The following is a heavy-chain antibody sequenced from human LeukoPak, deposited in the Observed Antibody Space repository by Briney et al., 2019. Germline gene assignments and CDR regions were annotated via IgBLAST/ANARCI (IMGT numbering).Heavy chain of an antibody. CDR3: ARSRDGATPTFDY. J-gene: IGHJ4*02. D-gene: IGHD5-24*01. CDR2: INPSGGST. V-gene: IGHV1-46*01. CDR1: GYTCTSDY. Sequence: ASVKVSCKAPGYTCTSDYMYWVRQAPGQGLEWMGIINPSGGSTSYAQKFQGRVTMTRDTSTSTVYMELSSLRSEDTAVYYCARSRDGATPTFDYWGQGTLVTVSS.